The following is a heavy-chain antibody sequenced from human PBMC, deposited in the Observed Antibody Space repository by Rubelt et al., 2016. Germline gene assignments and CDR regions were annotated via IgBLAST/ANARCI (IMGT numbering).Heavy chain of an antibody. V-gene: IGHV1-24*01. D-gene: IGHD3-16*02. CDR3: ARTIYSYGQPDAFDI. CDR1: GYTLTELS. Sequence: QVQLVQSGAEVKKPGASVKVSCKVSGYTLTELSMHWVRQAPGQGLEWMGGFVPEDGETIYAQKFQGRVTMTEDTSTGTAYMELSSLGSEDTAVYYCARTIYSYGQPDAFDIWGQGTLVTVSS. J-gene: IGHJ3*02. CDR2: FVPEDGET.